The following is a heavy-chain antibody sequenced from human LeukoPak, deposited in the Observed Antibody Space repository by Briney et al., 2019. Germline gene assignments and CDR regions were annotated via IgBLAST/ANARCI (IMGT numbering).Heavy chain of an antibody. CDR2: INAGNGNT. Sequence: ASVKVSCKASGFTFTSYAMHWVRQAPGQRLEWMGWINAGNGNTKYSQKFQGRVTINRDTSASTAYMELSSLRSEDTAVYYCARWGIAAAGTYGDFDYWGQGTLVTVSS. V-gene: IGHV1-3*01. D-gene: IGHD6-13*01. J-gene: IGHJ4*02. CDR3: ARWGIAAAGTYGDFDY. CDR1: GFTFTSYA.